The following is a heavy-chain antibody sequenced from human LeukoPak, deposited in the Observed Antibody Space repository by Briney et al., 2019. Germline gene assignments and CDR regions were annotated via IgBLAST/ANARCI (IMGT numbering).Heavy chain of an antibody. Sequence: WASVKVSRKASGGTFSSYAISWVRQAPGQGLEWMGGIIPIFGTANYAQKFQGRVTITTDESTSTAYMELSSLRSEDTAVYYCARDALIAARGWFDPWGQGTLVTVSS. CDR1: GGTFSSYA. J-gene: IGHJ5*02. D-gene: IGHD6-6*01. V-gene: IGHV1-69*05. CDR3: ARDALIAARGWFDP. CDR2: IIPIFGTA.